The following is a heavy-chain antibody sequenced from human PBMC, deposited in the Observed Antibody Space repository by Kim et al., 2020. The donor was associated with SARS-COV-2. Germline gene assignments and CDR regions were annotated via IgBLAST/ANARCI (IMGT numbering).Heavy chain of an antibody. V-gene: IGHV5-51*01. D-gene: IGHD3-22*01. J-gene: IGHJ4*02. Sequence: GESLKISCKGSGYSFTSYWIGWVRQMPGKGLEWMGIIYPGDSDTRYSPSFQGQVTISADKSISTAYLQWSSLKASDTAMYYCAGVRPIYYYDSSGYYYFDYWGQGTLVTVSS. CDR2: IYPGDSDT. CDR1: GYSFTSYW. CDR3: AGVRPIYYYDSSGYYYFDY.